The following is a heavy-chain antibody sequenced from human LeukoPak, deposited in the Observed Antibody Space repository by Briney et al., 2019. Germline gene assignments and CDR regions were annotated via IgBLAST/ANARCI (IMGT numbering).Heavy chain of an antibody. CDR1: GGTFSSYA. V-gene: IGHV1-69*05. Sequence: SVKVSCKASGGTFSSYAISWVRQAPGQGLEWMGGIIPIFGTANYAQKFQGRVTITTDESTSTAYMELSSLRSEDTAVYDCARDESSGWYNYFDYWGQGTLVTVSS. CDR3: ARDESSGWYNYFDY. CDR2: IIPIFGTA. J-gene: IGHJ4*02. D-gene: IGHD6-19*01.